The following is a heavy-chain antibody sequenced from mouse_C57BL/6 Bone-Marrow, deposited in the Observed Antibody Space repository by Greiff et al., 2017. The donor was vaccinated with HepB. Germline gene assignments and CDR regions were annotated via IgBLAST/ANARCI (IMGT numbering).Heavy chain of an antibody. Sequence: EVQRVESGGGLVQPGGSMKLSCAASGFTFSDAWMDWVRQSPEKGLEWVAEIRNKANNHATYYAESVKGRFTISRDDSKSSVYLQMNSLRAEDTGIYYCTRGPYGGNWYFDVWGTGTTVTVSS. J-gene: IGHJ1*03. D-gene: IGHD1-1*01. CDR3: TRGPYGGNWYFDV. V-gene: IGHV6-6*01. CDR1: GFTFSDAW. CDR2: IRNKANNHAT.